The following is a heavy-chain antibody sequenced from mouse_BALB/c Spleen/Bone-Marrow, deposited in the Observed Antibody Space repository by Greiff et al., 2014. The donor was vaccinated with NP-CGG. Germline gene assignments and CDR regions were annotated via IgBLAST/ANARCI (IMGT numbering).Heavy chain of an antibody. Sequence: VQLQQPGGGLVQPGGSRKLSCAASGFTFSSFGMHWVRQAPEKGLEWVAYISSGSSTIYYGDTVMGRFTISRDNPKNTLFLQMTSLRSEDTATYYCVRSGSSSGYFDYWGQGTTLTVSS. CDR3: VRSGSSSGYFDY. CDR2: ISSGSSTI. V-gene: IGHV5-17*02. D-gene: IGHD1-1*01. J-gene: IGHJ2*01. CDR1: GFTFSSFG.